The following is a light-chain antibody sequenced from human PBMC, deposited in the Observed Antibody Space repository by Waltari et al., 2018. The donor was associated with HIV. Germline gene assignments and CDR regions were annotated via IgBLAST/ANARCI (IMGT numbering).Light chain of an antibody. CDR1: HSVSTY. V-gene: IGKV3-11*01. CDR2: DAS. CDR3: QQRTNWPQNT. Sequence: EIVLTQSPATLSLAPGERATLPCRSIHSVSTYLAWYQQKLGQPPRLLIHDASNRATGIPPRFSGSGSGTDFTLTISSLEPEDFAVYYCQQRTNWPQNTFGGGTKVEIK. J-gene: IGKJ4*01.